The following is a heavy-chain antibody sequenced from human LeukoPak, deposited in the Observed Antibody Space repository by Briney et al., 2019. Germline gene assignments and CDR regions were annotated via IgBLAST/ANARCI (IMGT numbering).Heavy chain of an antibody. V-gene: IGHV1-8*01. D-gene: IGHD1-1*01. Sequence: ASVKVSCKASGYTFTSYDINWVRQATGQGLEWMGWMNPNSGNTGYAQKFQGRVTMTRNTSISTAYMELSSLRSDDTAVYYCARDLLNWNLLDYWGQGTLVTVSS. CDR2: MNPNSGNT. CDR3: ARDLLNWNLLDY. J-gene: IGHJ4*02. CDR1: GYTFTSYD.